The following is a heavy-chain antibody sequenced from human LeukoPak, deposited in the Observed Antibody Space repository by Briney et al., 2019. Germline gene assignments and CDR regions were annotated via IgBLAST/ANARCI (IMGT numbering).Heavy chain of an antibody. CDR3: AKDRGATPGDWFDP. Sequence: ASVKVSCKTSGYTFTNYGISWVRQAPGQGLEWMGWISVYNDDTNYAQRLQSRVTMTTDTSTSTAYMELRSLRSDDTAVYYCAKDRGATPGDWFDPWGQGTLVTVSS. CDR1: GYTFTNYG. J-gene: IGHJ5*02. V-gene: IGHV1-18*01. D-gene: IGHD1-26*01. CDR2: ISVYNDDT.